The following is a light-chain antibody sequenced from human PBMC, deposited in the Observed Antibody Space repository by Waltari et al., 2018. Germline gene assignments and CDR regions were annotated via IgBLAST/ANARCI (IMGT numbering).Light chain of an antibody. CDR1: QSVNRN. J-gene: IGKJ2*01. CDR3: QQSIQWPYT. Sequence: AMTQSPATLTLSPGERATLSCRASQSVNRNLAWNQQKTGQPPRLLIYGVSSRATGIPDRFTGSESGMEFTLTISSLEPEDVGIYHCQQSIQWPYTFGQGTKVEIK. V-gene: IGKV3D-15*01. CDR2: GVS.